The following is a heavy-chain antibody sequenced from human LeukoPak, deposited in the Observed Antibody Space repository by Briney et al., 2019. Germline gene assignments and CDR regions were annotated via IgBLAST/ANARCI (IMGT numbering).Heavy chain of an antibody. CDR3: ARVGPTMIVDDAFDI. Sequence: ASVKVSCKASGYTFPGYYMHWVRQAPGQGLEWMGWINPNSGGTNYAQKFQGRVTMTRDTSISTAYMELSRLRSDDTAVYYCARVGPTMIVDDAFDIWGQGTMVTVSS. D-gene: IGHD3-22*01. V-gene: IGHV1-2*02. J-gene: IGHJ3*02. CDR1: GYTFPGYY. CDR2: INPNSGGT.